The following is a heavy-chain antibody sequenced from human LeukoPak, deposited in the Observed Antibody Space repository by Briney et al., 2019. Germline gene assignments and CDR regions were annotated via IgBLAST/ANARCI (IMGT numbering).Heavy chain of an antibody. D-gene: IGHD2-21*02. CDR3: ASGGRLLTDDY. Sequence: PSETLSRTCSVSGGSSSSYYWSWIRQPAGKGLEWIGRIYTSGSTNYNPSLKSRVTMSVDTSNNQFSLKLSSVTAADTAVYCWASGGRLLTDDYWGQRTLVTASS. V-gene: IGHV4-4*07. CDR2: IYTSGST. J-gene: IGHJ4*02. CDR1: GGSSSSYY.